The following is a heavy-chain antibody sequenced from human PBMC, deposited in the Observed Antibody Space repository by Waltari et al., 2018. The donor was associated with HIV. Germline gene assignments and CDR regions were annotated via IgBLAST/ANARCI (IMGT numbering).Heavy chain of an antibody. J-gene: IGHJ6*02. CDR3: ARARYGSGSYYPYGMDV. CDR1: GYSISSGYY. Sequence: QVQLQESGPGLVKPSETLSLTCAVSGYSISSGYYWGWIRQPPGKGLEWIGSIHHSGSTDYTPSLKSRVTISVDTSKNQFSLKLSSVTAADTAVYYCARARYGSGSYYPYGMDVWGQGTTVTVSS. D-gene: IGHD3-10*01. V-gene: IGHV4-38-2*01. CDR2: IHHSGST.